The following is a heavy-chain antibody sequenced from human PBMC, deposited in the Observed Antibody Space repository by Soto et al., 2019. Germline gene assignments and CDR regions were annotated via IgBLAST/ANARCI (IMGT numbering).Heavy chain of an antibody. CDR1: GYTFTSYG. V-gene: IGHV1-18*04. D-gene: IGHD3-3*01. CDR3: ARDSDAPYYDFWSGYFGVRMDV. Sequence: GASVKVSCKASGYTFTSYGISWVRQAPGQGLEWMGWISAYNGNTNYAQKLQGRVTMTTDTSTSTAYMELRSLRSDDTAVYYCARDSDAPYYDFWSGYFGVRMDVWGQGTTVTVSS. J-gene: IGHJ6*02. CDR2: ISAYNGNT.